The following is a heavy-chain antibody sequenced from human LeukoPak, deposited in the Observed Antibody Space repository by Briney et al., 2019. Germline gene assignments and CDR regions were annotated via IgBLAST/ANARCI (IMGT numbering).Heavy chain of an antibody. CDR2: INPNSGGT. CDR1: GYTFTGYY. J-gene: IGHJ5*02. CDR3: ARDSTISPYWFDP. D-gene: IGHD3-9*01. V-gene: IGHV1-2*02. Sequence: ASVKVSCKTSGYTFTGYYMHWVRQAPGRGLEWMGWINPNSGGTNYAQKFQGRVTMTRDTSISTAYMGLSRLRSDDTAVYYCARDSTISPYWFDPWGQGTLVTVSS.